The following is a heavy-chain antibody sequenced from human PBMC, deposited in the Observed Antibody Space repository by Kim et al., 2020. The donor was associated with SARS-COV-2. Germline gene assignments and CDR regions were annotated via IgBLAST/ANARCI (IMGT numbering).Heavy chain of an antibody. CDR3: ARDHGVGATHFDY. D-gene: IGHD1-26*01. Sequence: SETLSLTCTVSGYSISSGYYWGWIRQPPGKGLEWIGSIYHSGSTYYNPSLKSRVTISVDTSKNQFSLKLSSVTAADTAVYYCARDHGVGATHFDYWSQGT. CDR1: GYSISSGYY. J-gene: IGHJ4*02. V-gene: IGHV4-38-2*02. CDR2: IYHSGST.